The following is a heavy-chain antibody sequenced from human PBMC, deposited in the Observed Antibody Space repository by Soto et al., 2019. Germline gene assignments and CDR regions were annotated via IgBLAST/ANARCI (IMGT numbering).Heavy chain of an antibody. D-gene: IGHD1-7*01. J-gene: IGHJ5*02. CDR2: IYYSGST. CDR1: GGSISSSSYY. Sequence: QLQLQESGPGLVKPSETLSLTCTVSGGSISSSSYYWGWIRQPPGKGLEWIGSIYYSGSTYYNPSLKSRVTISVDTSKNQFSLKLSSVTAADTAVYYCARLETGTGWFDPWGQGTLVTVSS. CDR3: ARLETGTGWFDP. V-gene: IGHV4-39*01.